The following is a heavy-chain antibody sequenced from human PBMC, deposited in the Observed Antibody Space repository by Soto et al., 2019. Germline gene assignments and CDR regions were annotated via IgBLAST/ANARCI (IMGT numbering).Heavy chain of an antibody. D-gene: IGHD2-15*01. CDR3: ARDYGVVAATRTKGWFDP. CDR2: ISAYNGNT. J-gene: IGHJ5*02. Sequence: ASVKVSCKASGYTFTSYGISWVRQAPGQGLEWMGWISAYNGNTNYAQKLQGRVTMTTDTSTSTAYMELRSLRSDDTAVYYCARDYGVVAATRTKGWFDPWGQGTLVTVSS. CDR1: GYTFTSYG. V-gene: IGHV1-18*01.